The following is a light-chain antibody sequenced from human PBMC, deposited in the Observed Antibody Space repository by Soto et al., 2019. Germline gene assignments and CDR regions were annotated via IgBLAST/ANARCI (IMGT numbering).Light chain of an antibody. CDR2: DAS. Sequence: QSVLTQPASVSGSPGQSITISCTGTSCDVGGYNYVSWYQQHPGKAPKLMIYDASNRPSGVSNRFSDSKSGNTASLTISGLQAEDEADYYCSSYTSSSTLSFGTGTKVTV. J-gene: IGLJ1*01. CDR3: SSYTSSSTLS. V-gene: IGLV2-14*01. CDR1: SCDVGGYNY.